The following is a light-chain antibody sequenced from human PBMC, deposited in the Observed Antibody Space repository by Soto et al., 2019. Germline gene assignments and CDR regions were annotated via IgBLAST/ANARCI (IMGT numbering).Light chain of an antibody. J-gene: IGKJ3*01. CDR3: QQYGSSPPFT. Sequence: EIVLTQSPGTLSLSPGERATLSCRASQSVTSSYLAWYQQKPGQAPRLLIYDASSRATGIPDRFSGSGSGTDFTLTISRLEPEDFAVYYCQQYGSSPPFTFGPGTKVDFK. CDR1: QSVTSSY. CDR2: DAS. V-gene: IGKV3-20*01.